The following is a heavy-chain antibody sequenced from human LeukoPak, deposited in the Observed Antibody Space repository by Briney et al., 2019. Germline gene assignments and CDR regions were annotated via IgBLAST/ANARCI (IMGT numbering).Heavy chain of an antibody. D-gene: IGHD6-13*01. CDR2: FDPEDGET. Sequence: GASVKVSCKVSGYTLTELSMHWVRQAPGKGLEWMGGFDPEDGETIYAQKFQGRVTMTEDTSTDTAYMELSSLRSEDTAVYYCARGPPLYYSSPPTRWFDPWGQGTLVTVSS. V-gene: IGHV1-24*01. CDR1: GYTLTELS. CDR3: ARGPPLYYSSPPTRWFDP. J-gene: IGHJ5*02.